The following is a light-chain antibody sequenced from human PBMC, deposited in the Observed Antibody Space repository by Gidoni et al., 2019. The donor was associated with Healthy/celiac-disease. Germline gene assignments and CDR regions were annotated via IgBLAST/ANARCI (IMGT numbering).Light chain of an antibody. CDR1: QSISSY. V-gene: IGKV1-39*01. CDR2: AAS. J-gene: IGKJ4*01. Sequence: DIQMTQSPSSLSASVGDRVTITCRASQSISSYLNWYQQKPGTDPKLLIYAASSLQSGVPSRFSGSGSGTDFTLTISSLQPEDFATYYCQQSYSTLLTFGGGTKVEIK. CDR3: QQSYSTLLT.